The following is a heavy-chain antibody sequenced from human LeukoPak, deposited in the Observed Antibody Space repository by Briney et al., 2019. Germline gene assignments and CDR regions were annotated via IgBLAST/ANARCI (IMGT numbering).Heavy chain of an antibody. V-gene: IGHV4-34*01. D-gene: IGHD3-10*01. J-gene: IGHJ4*02. CDR1: GGSFSGYY. CDR3: ARGITMVRGAFDY. CDR2: INHSGST. Sequence: SETLSLTCAVYGGSFSGYYWSWIRQPPGKGLEWIGEINHSGSTNYNPSLKSRVTISVDTSKNQFSLKLSSVTAADTAVYYCARGITMVRGAFDYWGQGTLVTVSS.